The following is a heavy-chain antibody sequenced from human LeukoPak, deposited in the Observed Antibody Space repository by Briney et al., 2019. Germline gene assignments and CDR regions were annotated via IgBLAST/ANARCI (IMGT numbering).Heavy chain of an antibody. J-gene: IGHJ5*02. Sequence: ASVKVSCKASGGTFSSYAISWVRQAPGQGLEWMGRINPNSGGTNYAQKLQGRVTMTRDTSISTAYMELSRLRSDDTAVYYCARDLEVEYQLLPTNWFDPWGQGTLVTVSS. CDR1: GGTFSSYA. CDR2: INPNSGGT. CDR3: ARDLEVEYQLLPTNWFDP. V-gene: IGHV1-2*06. D-gene: IGHD2-2*01.